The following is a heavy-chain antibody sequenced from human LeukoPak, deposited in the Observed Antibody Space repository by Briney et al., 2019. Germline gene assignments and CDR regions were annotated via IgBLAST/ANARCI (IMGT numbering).Heavy chain of an antibody. D-gene: IGHD1-26*01. V-gene: IGHV4-34*01. J-gene: IGHJ4*02. CDR3: ARVGATRNFYY. Sequence: SETLSLTCAVYGGSFSGYYWSWVRQPPGKGLEWIGEINHSGSTNYNPSLTSGVTISVDTSKNQFSLKLSSVTAADTAVYYCARVGATRNFYYWGQGTLLTVS. CDR1: GGSFSGYY. CDR2: INHSGST.